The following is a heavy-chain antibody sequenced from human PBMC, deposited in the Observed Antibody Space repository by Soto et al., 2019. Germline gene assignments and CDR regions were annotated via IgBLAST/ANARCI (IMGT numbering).Heavy chain of an antibody. Sequence: EVQLVESGGGLVQPGGSLRLSCAASGFTFSRYEMNWVRQAPGKGPEWVSYISGNGSSIYYADSVKGRFTISRDNAKNSVYLQMSSLSAEDTALYYFARDFRRFLQWPTESYSYCAMDVWGQGTTVSVSS. J-gene: IGHJ6*02. CDR2: ISGNGSSI. V-gene: IGHV3-48*03. CDR3: ARDFRRFLQWPTESYSYCAMDV. D-gene: IGHD3-3*01. CDR1: GFTFSRYE.